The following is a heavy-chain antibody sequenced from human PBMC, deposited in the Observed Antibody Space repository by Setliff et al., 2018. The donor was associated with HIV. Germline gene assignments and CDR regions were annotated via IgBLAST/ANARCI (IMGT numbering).Heavy chain of an antibody. CDR3: ARDLKRPNSNFWGGYPIPFDS. Sequence: ASVKVSCKASGYTFSRYAMNWVRQAPGQGLELMGWINTNTGNPTYAQGFTGRFVFSLDTSVSTAYLQISSLKAEDTAVYFCARDLKRPNSNFWGGYPIPFDSWGQGTLFTVSS. V-gene: IGHV7-4-1*02. CDR2: INTNTGNP. D-gene: IGHD3-3*01. CDR1: GYTFSRYA. J-gene: IGHJ4*02.